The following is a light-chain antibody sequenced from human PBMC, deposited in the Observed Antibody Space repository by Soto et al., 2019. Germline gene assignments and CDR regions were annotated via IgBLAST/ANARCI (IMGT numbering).Light chain of an antibody. V-gene: IGKV1-5*03. CDR3: QQYRSGPWT. Sequence: DIQMTQSPSTLSASVGDRVTITCRASQNFDSWSAWFQQKPGKAPKVLSYKVSGLDSGVTSRFSGSGSGKEFTLSISSLQPDDFATYYCQQYRSGPWTFGQGTKVEIK. CDR1: QNFDSW. J-gene: IGKJ1*01. CDR2: KVS.